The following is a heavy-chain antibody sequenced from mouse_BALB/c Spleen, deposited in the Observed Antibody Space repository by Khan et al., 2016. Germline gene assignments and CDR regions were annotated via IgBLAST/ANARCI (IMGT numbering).Heavy chain of an antibody. J-gene: IGHJ3*01. CDR2: ILPGTDST. CDR1: GYTFSRYW. V-gene: IGHV1-9*01. Sequence: QVRLQQSGAELMKPGASVKISCKASGYTFSRYWIEWIKERPGHGLEWIGEILPGTDSTNYNDKFKGKAAFTAESSSSTAYIQLSSLTSEDSAVYYCARGASWGQGTLVTVSA. CDR3: ARGAS.